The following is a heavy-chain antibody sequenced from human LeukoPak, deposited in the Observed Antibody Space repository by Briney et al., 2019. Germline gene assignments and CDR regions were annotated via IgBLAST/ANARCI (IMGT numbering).Heavy chain of an antibody. D-gene: IGHD5-18*01. J-gene: IGHJ4*02. Sequence: PGGSLRLSCAASGFTFDDYAMHWVRQAPGKGLEWVSLISGDGGSTYYADSVKGRFTISRDNSKNSLYLQMNSLRTEDTALYYCAKDRSRYSYGWTFDYWGQGTLVTVSS. V-gene: IGHV3-43*02. CDR2: ISGDGGST. CDR3: AKDRSRYSYGWTFDY. CDR1: GFTFDDYA.